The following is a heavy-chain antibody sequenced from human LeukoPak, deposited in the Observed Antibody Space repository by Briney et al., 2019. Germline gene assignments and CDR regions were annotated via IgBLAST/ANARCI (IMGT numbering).Heavy chain of an antibody. CDR2: IYHSGST. D-gene: IGHD3-16*02. J-gene: IGHJ4*02. CDR1: GYSISSGYY. CDR3: ARGARTYYDYVWGSYRYTVGFDY. V-gene: IGHV4-38-2*01. Sequence: SETLSLTCAVSGYSISSGYYWGWIRQPPGKGLEWIGSIYHSGSTYYNPSLKSRVTISVDTSKNQFSLKLSSVTAADTAVYYCARGARTYYDYVWGSYRYTVGFDYWGQGTLVTVSS.